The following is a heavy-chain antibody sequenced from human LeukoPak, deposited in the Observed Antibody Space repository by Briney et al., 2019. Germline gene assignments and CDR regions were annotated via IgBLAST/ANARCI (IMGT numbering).Heavy chain of an antibody. Sequence: ASVKVSCKASGYTFTNYGISWVRQAPGQGLEWMGWISAYNANTNYAQKLQGRVTMTTDTSTSTAYMELRSLRSDDTAVYYCAREPLWYSSSWYSGGPYGMDVWGQGTTVTVSS. CDR1: GYTFTNYG. CDR3: AREPLWYSSSWYSGGPYGMDV. J-gene: IGHJ6*02. CDR2: ISAYNANT. V-gene: IGHV1-18*01. D-gene: IGHD6-13*01.